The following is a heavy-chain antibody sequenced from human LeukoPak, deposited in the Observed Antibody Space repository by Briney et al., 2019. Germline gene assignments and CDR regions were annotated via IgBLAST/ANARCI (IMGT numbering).Heavy chain of an antibody. J-gene: IGHJ4*02. D-gene: IGHD3-10*01. CDR1: GFAFSTYS. Sequence: GGSLRLSCAASGFAFSTYSMNWVRQAPGKGLEWVSSISSRSTSIYYEDSVKGRFTTSRDNAKNSLYLQMNSLRAEDTAVYYCARRITMVRGVTPFDYWGQGTLVTVSS. CDR3: ARRITMVRGVTPFDY. CDR2: ISSRSTSI. V-gene: IGHV3-21*01.